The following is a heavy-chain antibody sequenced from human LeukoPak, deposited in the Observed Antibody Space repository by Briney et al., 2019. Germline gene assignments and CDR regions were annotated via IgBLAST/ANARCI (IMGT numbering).Heavy chain of an antibody. V-gene: IGHV1-69*05. D-gene: IGHD6-19*01. Sequence: SVKVSCKASGGTFSSYAIGWVRQAPGQGLEWMGRNIPIFGTANYAQKFQGRVTITTDESTSTAYMELSSLRSEDTAVYYCARTPIAVAGRWYYFDYWGQGTLVTVSS. CDR3: ARTPIAVAGRWYYFDY. J-gene: IGHJ4*02. CDR2: NIPIFGTA. CDR1: GGTFSSYA.